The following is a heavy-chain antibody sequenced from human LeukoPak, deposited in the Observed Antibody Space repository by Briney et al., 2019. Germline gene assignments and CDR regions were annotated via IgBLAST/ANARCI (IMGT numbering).Heavy chain of an antibody. D-gene: IGHD2-2*01. CDR3: AKVPATDASGYC. V-gene: IGHV1-2*02. CDR2: INPNSGGT. Sequence: GASVKVSCKASGYTITNNYMHWVRQAPGQGLEWMGWINPNSGGTNYAQKFQGRVTMTRDTSISTAYMELSRLRSDDTAVYYCAKVPATDASGYCWGQGTLVTVSS. J-gene: IGHJ4*02. CDR1: GYTITNNY.